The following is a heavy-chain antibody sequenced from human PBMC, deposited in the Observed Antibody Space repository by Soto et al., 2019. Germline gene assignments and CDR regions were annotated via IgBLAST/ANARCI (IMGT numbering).Heavy chain of an antibody. CDR3: VRFFGNAFDI. CDR1: GGSTSSSSYY. CDR2: IYYSGTT. Sequence: PSETLSLTCTVSGGSTSSSSYYWGWIRQPPGKGLAWIGNIYYSGTTDYNPSPKSRVTVSTDTSRNQFSLTLSSVTAADTAVYYCVRFFGNAFDIWGPGTLVTVSS. V-gene: IGHV4-39*01. J-gene: IGHJ3*02. D-gene: IGHD3-3*01.